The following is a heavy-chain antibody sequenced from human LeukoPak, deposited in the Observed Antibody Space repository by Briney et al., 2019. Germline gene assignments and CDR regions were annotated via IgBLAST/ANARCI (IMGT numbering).Heavy chain of an antibody. CDR3: ARGGGFYYFDY. D-gene: IGHD3-10*01. V-gene: IGHV3-30*14. CDR2: ISYDGSNK. CDR1: GFTFSSYA. J-gene: IGHJ4*02. Sequence: PGRSLRLSCAASGFTFSSYAMHWVRQAPGKGLEWVAVISYDGSNKYYADSVKGRFTISRDNSKNTLYLQMNSLRAEDTAVYYCARGGGFYYFDYWGQGTLVTVSS.